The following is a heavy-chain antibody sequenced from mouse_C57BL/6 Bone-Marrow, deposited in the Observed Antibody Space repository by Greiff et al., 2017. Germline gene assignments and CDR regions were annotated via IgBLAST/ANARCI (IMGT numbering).Heavy chain of an antibody. Sequence: EVQLVESGGGLVKPGGSLKLSCAASGFTFSSYTMSWVRQTPEKRLEWVATISGGGGNTYYPDSVKGRFTISRDNAKNTLYLQMSSLRSEDTALYYCATPLYGSFAYWGQGTLVTVSA. CDR1: GFTFSSYT. V-gene: IGHV5-9*01. J-gene: IGHJ3*01. D-gene: IGHD1-1*01. CDR2: ISGGGGNT. CDR3: ATPLYGSFAY.